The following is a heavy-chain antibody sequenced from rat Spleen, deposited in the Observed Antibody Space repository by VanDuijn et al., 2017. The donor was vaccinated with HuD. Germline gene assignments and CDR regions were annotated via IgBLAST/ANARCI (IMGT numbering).Heavy chain of an antibody. V-gene: IGHV5-25*01. CDR2: ISTGGDNT. Sequence: EVQLVESGGGLVQPGGSLKLSCAASGFIFNSYYMVWVRQAPTKGLEWVAYISTGGDNTYYRDSVKGRFTISRENAKNILYLQMDSLRSEDTATYYCARHGYTTDYLNWFAYWGQGTLVTVSS. J-gene: IGHJ3*01. D-gene: IGHD1-6*01. CDR1: GFIFNSYY. CDR3: ARHGYTTDYLNWFAY.